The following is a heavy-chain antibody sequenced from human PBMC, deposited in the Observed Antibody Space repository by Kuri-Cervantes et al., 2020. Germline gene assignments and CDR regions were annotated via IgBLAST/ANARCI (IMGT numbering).Heavy chain of an antibody. CDR3: ARTTMVRGGSWWFDP. Sequence: SGPTLVKPTQTLTLTCTFPGVSLSTSRVGVGWIRQPPGKALEWLALIYWDDDKRYSPSLKSRLTITKDTSKNQVVLTMTNMDPVDTATYYCARTTMVRGGSWWFDPWGQGTLVTVSS. D-gene: IGHD3-10*01. CDR2: IYWDDDK. J-gene: IGHJ5*02. CDR1: GVSLSTSRVG. V-gene: IGHV2-5*02.